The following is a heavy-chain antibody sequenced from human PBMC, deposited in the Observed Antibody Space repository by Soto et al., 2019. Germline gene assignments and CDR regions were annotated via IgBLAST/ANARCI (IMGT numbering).Heavy chain of an antibody. CDR1: GGSFSTSS. J-gene: IGHJ3*02. V-gene: IGHV1-69*14. CDR3: ARGHEFGCNSDAYDI. Sequence: QVLLVQSGAEMKKPGSSVRVSCKASGGSFSTSSINWVRQSPGQRPEWMANILPIFGTADYAQKFQGRLTINADTSTNTADMELRSLFSEDTAVYYCARGHEFGCNSDAYDIWGQGTVVTVSS. CDR2: ILPIFGTA. D-gene: IGHD2-15*01.